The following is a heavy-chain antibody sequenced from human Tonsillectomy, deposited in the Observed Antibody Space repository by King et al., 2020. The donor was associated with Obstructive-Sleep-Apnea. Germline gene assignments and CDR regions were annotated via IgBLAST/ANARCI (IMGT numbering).Heavy chain of an antibody. CDR2: ISAYNGNT. D-gene: IGHD3-10*01. CDR1: GYTFTSYG. V-gene: IGHV1-18*04. Sequence: VQLVQSGAEVKKPGASVKVSCKASGYTFTSYGISWVRQAPGQGLEWMGWISAYNGNTNYAQKLQGRVTMTTDTSTTTAYTELRSLRSDATAVYYCARDNALLLWFGEGNWFDPWGQGTLVTVSS. CDR3: ARDNALLLWFGEGNWFDP. J-gene: IGHJ5*02.